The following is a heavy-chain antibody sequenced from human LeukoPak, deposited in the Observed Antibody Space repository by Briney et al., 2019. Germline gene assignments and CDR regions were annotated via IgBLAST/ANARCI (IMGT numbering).Heavy chain of an antibody. J-gene: IGHJ5*02. V-gene: IGHV1-69*05. D-gene: IGHD1-20*01. CDR1: RGTFISYA. CDR3: AGAPNWKGAFAP. Sequence: SVNVSYKASRGTFISYAIRWVRQAPGQGVEWMGWIIPIFGTANYPQKFQGSVTLTTDQSTSTAYMELSSLRSEDPAVYYCAGAPNWKGAFAPWGQGTLVTVSS. CDR2: IIPIFGTA.